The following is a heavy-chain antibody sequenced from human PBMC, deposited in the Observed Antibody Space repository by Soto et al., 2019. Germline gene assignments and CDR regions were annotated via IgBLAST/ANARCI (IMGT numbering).Heavy chain of an antibody. D-gene: IGHD2-21*01. V-gene: IGHV4-4*02. J-gene: IGHJ6*02. CDR1: NGVITTDNW. CDR2: VYHDGTV. Sequence: QVQLQESGPGLVKPSGTLSLTCGVSNGVITTDNWCTWVRQPPGKGLEWFGEVYHDGTVNYDPSLKPLVSISVDRPKNHLSLKMTALTPADAAVYYCARGSAYTDSGGYYYALDVWGQGTTVAVS. CDR3: ARGSAYTDSGGYYYALDV.